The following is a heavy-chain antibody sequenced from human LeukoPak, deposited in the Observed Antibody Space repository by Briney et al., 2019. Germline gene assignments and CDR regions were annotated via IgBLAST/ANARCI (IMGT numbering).Heavy chain of an antibody. CDR1: GDSISSGSYY. J-gene: IGHJ4*02. D-gene: IGHD2-8*01. CDR2: IYYSGST. V-gene: IGHV4-31*03. CDR3: ARGAGNVLMVYALDY. Sequence: PSETLSLTCTVSGDSISSGSYYWSWIRQHPGKGLEWIGYIYYSGSTYYNPSLKSRVTISVDASKNQFSLKLSSVTAADTAVYYCARGAGNVLMVYALDYWGQGTLVTVSS.